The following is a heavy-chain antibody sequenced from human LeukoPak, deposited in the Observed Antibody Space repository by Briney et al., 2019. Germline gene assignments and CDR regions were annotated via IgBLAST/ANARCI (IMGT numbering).Heavy chain of an antibody. D-gene: IGHD4-11*01. Sequence: PSETLSLTCTLSGGSISSYYWGWIRQPPGKGLEWIGYIYHSGSTSYNPSLKSRVTISLNTSKIQFSLRLSSVTAADTAVYYCARRVAVGNYFDPWGQGTLVTVSS. CDR1: GGSISSYY. CDR2: IYHSGST. CDR3: ARRVAVGNYFDP. V-gene: IGHV4-59*08. J-gene: IGHJ5*02.